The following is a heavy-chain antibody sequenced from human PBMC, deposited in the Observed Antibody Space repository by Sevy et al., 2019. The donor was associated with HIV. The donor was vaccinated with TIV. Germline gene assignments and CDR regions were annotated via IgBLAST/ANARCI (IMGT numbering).Heavy chain of an antibody. Sequence: GGSLRLSCAGYGYRFDDHGMTWVRQAPGKGLEWVSGISWNSAGTGYADSVKGRFTISRDNAKIFLYLQMNSLRVEDTALYYCERGDSSGWYFDRWGQGTLVTVSS. CDR1: GYRFDDHG. D-gene: IGHD6-19*01. CDR3: ERGDSSGWYFDR. CDR2: ISWNSAGT. J-gene: IGHJ4*02. V-gene: IGHV3-20*04.